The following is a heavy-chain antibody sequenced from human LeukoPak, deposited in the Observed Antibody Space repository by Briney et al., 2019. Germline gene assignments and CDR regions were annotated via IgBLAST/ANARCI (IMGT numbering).Heavy chain of an antibody. CDR2: FDPEDGET. D-gene: IGHD3-3*01. Sequence: GASVKVSCKVSGYTLTELSMHWVRQAPGKGLEWMGGFDPEDGETIYAQKFQGRVTMTEDTSTDTAYMELSSLRSEDTAVYYCATLPFHYDFWSGYDYWGQGTLVTVSS. V-gene: IGHV1-24*01. CDR3: ATLPFHYDFWSGYDY. CDR1: GYTLTELS. J-gene: IGHJ4*02.